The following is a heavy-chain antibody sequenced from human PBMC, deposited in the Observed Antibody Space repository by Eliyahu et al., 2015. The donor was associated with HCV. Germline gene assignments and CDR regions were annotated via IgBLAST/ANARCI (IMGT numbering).Heavy chain of an antibody. Sequence: ISWVRQAPGKGLEWVAKIKKDGSEKYYADSVKGRFTISRDNAKNSLFLQVSSLRVEDTAVYFCARGGRYNWNVGDAFDIWGQGTRVNVSS. D-gene: IGHD1-1*01. CDR2: IKKDGSEK. CDR3: ARGGRYNWNVGDAFDI. V-gene: IGHV3-7*01. J-gene: IGHJ3*02.